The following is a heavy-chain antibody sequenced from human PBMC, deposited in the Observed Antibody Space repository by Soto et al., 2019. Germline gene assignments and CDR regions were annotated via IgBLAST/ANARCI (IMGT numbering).Heavy chain of an antibody. V-gene: IGHV3-30*18. CDR1: GFTFSNYG. Sequence: PGGSLRLSCAASGFTFSNYGMHWVRQTPGRGLEWVALILYDGSNKYYADSVKGRFTISRDNSKNTLYLQVSSLRAEDTDVYYCAKSRDAYNFYFYYGMDVWGQGTSVTVSS. J-gene: IGHJ6*02. D-gene: IGHD1-1*01. CDR3: AKSRDAYNFYFYYGMDV. CDR2: ILYDGSNK.